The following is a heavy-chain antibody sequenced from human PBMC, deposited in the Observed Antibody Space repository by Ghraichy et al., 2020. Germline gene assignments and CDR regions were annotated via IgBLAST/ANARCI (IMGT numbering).Heavy chain of an antibody. V-gene: IGHV3-48*02. Sequence: GGSLRLSCAASGFTFSSYSMNWVRQAPGKGLEWVAYISSSSSTIYYADTVKVRFTISRDNAKNSLYLQMNRLRDEDTAVYYCARIAAAGRVYWGQGTLVTVSS. J-gene: IGHJ4*02. CDR2: ISSSSSTI. D-gene: IGHD6-13*01. CDR1: GFTFSSYS. CDR3: ARIAAAGRVY.